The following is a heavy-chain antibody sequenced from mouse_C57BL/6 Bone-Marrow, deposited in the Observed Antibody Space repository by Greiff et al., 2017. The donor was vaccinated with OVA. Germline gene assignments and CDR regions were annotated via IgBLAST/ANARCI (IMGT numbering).Heavy chain of an antibody. Sequence: DVHLVESGGGLVKPGGSLKLSCAASGFTFSSYAMSWVRQTPEKRLEWVATISDGGSYTYYPDNVKGRFTISRDNAKNNLYLQMSHLKSEDTAMYYCARDDYWGFDYWGQGTTLTVSS. J-gene: IGHJ2*01. CDR3: ARDDYWGFDY. V-gene: IGHV5-4*01. CDR2: ISDGGSYT. D-gene: IGHD1-1*01. CDR1: GFTFSSYA.